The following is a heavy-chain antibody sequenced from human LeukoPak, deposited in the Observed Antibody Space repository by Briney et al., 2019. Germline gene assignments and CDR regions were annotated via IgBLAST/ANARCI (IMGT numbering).Heavy chain of an antibody. J-gene: IGHJ4*02. CDR2: IKSKKDGEMT. V-gene: IGHV3-15*01. D-gene: IGHD3-3*01. Sequence: PGGSPRLPCAASGINFSNAWLSWVRQAPGKGLEWVGRIKSKKDGEMTDYTAPVKGRFTISRDDSKDTLYLQMNSLKTEDTAVYYCSTGGGVLRFLGGQGTLVTVSS. CDR3: STGGGVLRFL. CDR1: GINFSNAW.